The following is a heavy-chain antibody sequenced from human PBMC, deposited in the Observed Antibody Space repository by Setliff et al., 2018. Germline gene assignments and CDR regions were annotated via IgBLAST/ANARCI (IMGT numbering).Heavy chain of an antibody. CDR2: ISTSSGTR. Sequence: GGSLRLSCVVSGFSFSNYGMTWVRQAPGKGLEWISYISTSSGTRYYEVSVKGRFTISRDKANQSLYLLLNSLRAEDTAVYYCARLALTGYDSSGYYCALEYYYYIDVWGKGTTVTVS. CDR3: ARLALTGYDSSGYYCALEYYYYIDV. D-gene: IGHD3-22*01. J-gene: IGHJ6*03. CDR1: GFSFSNYG. V-gene: IGHV3-48*01.